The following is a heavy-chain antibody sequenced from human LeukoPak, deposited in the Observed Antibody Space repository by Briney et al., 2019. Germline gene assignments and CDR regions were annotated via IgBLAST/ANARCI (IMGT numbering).Heavy chain of an antibody. J-gene: IGHJ3*02. CDR2: ISYDGSNK. CDR1: GFTFSSYA. CDR3: AREGDIVVVVGGTPKSQARHYAFDI. Sequence: GGSLRLSCAASGFTFSSYAMHWVRQAPGKGLEWVAVISYDGSNKYYADSVKGRFTISRDNSKNTLYLQMNSLRAEDTAVYYCAREGDIVVVVGGTPKSQARHYAFDIWGQGTMVTVSS. D-gene: IGHD2-15*01. V-gene: IGHV3-30-3*01.